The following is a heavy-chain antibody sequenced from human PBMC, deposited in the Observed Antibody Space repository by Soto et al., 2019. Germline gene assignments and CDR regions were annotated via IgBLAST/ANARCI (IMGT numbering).Heavy chain of an antibody. CDR3: ARDKTGEYSSSWYPWFDP. CDR2: IKQAGSEK. D-gene: IGHD6-13*01. Sequence: EVQLVESGGGLVQPGGSLRLSCEASGFTFSSYWMSWVRQAPGKGLEWVANIKQAGSEKYYVDSVKGRFTISRDNAKNSLYLQMNSLRAEDTAVYYCARDKTGEYSSSWYPWFDPWGQGTLVTVSS. V-gene: IGHV3-7*01. CDR1: GFTFSSYW. J-gene: IGHJ5*02.